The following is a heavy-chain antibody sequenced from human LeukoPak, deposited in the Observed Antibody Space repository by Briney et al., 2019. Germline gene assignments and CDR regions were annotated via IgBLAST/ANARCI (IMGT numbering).Heavy chain of an antibody. Sequence: GGSLRLSCAASGFTFSSYWMSWVRQAPGKGLEWVANIKQDGSEKYYVDSVKGRFTISRDNAKNSLYLQMNSLRAEDTAVYYCARGRRDGYMLLWEDYWGQGTLVTVSS. CDR3: ARGRRDGYMLLWEDY. D-gene: IGHD5-24*01. J-gene: IGHJ4*02. V-gene: IGHV3-7*01. CDR2: IKQDGSEK. CDR1: GFTFSSYW.